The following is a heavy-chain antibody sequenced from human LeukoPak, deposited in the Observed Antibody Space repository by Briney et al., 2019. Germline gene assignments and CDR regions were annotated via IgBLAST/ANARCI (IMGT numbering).Heavy chain of an antibody. D-gene: IGHD2-2*01. V-gene: IGHV3-74*01. CDR1: GFTFSSYW. J-gene: IGHJ3*02. Sequence: GGSLRLSCAASGFTFSSYWMHWVRQAPGKGLVWVSRINSDGSSTSYGDSVKGRFTISRDNAKNTLYLQMNSLRAEDTAMYYCVRDPGPQLLYAFDIWGQGTMVTVSS. CDR3: VRDPGPQLLYAFDI. CDR2: INSDGSST.